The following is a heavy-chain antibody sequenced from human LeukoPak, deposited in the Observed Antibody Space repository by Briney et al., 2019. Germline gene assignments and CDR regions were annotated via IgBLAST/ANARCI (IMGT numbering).Heavy chain of an antibody. V-gene: IGHV3-48*02. CDR1: GFTFSNYA. CDR3: VRDTRYSFDY. J-gene: IGHJ4*02. D-gene: IGHD3-9*01. CDR2: ISSSSTFI. Sequence: PGGSLRLSCAASGFTFSNYAMSWVRQAPGMGLEWISYISSSSTFIYYAASVKGRFTISRDNANNSLYLQINSLRDEDTAVYYCVRDTRYSFDYWGQGTLVAVSS.